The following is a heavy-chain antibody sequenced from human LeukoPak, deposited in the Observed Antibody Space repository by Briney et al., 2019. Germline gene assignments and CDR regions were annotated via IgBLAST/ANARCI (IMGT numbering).Heavy chain of an antibody. CDR2: IYSGGTT. D-gene: IGHD3-10*01. Sequence: GSLRLPCSASGFTGNKNHMIWVRQAPGKGLECRSVIYSGGTTWYADSVKGRFTISRDTNTLYLQMNSLRAEDTAVYYCARKSDSLLVREGDCWGQGTLVTVSS. CDR3: ARKSDSLLVREGDC. CDR1: GFTGNKNH. V-gene: IGHV3-66*01. J-gene: IGHJ4*02.